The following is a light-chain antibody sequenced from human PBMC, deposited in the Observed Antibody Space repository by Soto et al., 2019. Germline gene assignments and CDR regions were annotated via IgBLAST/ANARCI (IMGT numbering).Light chain of an antibody. Sequence: DIQMTQSPSSLSASVGDRVTITCRASQSISSYLNWYQQKPGKAPKLLIYAASSLQSGVPSRFSGSGSGTDFTHTISSLQPEDFATYYCQQSYSTPMYTFGQGTKVDIK. J-gene: IGKJ2*01. V-gene: IGKV1-39*01. CDR2: AAS. CDR3: QQSYSTPMYT. CDR1: QSISSY.